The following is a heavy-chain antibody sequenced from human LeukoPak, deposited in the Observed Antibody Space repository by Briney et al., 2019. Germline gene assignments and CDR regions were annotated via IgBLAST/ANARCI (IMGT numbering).Heavy chain of an antibody. D-gene: IGHD3-22*01. J-gene: IGHJ4*02. CDR2: VLPIFGTT. Sequence: ASVKVSCKACGGTFTSFVITWVGQAPGQGLEWMGKVLPIFGTTHYAQKFQGRVTISADNSTSTAYMELSRLRSDDTAVYYCARRFYYDKSGYSESWGQGSLVTASS. CDR3: ARRFYYDKSGYSES. V-gene: IGHV1-69*06. CDR1: GGTFTSFV.